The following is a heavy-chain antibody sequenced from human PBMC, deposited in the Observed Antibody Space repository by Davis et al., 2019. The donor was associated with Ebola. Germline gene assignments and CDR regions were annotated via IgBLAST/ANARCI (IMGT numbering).Heavy chain of an antibody. V-gene: IGHV3-23*01. J-gene: IGHJ4*02. CDR1: GFTFSSYA. D-gene: IGHD4-23*01. Sequence: GESLKISCAASGFTFSSYAMSWVRQAPGKGLEWVSGISGDGDRTYYTESVRGRFTISRDNTKNLLYLQINSLRAEDTAVYYCARDRWGGGYWGQGTRVSVSS. CDR3: ARDRWGGGY. CDR2: ISGDGDRT.